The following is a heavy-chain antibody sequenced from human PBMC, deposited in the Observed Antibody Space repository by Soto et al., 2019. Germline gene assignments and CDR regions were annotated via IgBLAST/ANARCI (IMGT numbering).Heavy chain of an antibody. CDR1: GGSISSGGYY. J-gene: IGHJ4*02. CDR3: AGVWAEREGANFDY. CDR2: IYYSGST. V-gene: IGHV4-31*03. D-gene: IGHD1-26*01. Sequence: QVQLQESGPGLVKPSQTLSLTCTVSGGSISSGGYYWSWIRQHPGKGLEWIGYIYYSGSTYYNPSLQSRVTISVDTSKNQFSLKLSSVTAADTAVYYCAGVWAEREGANFDYWGQGTLVTVSS.